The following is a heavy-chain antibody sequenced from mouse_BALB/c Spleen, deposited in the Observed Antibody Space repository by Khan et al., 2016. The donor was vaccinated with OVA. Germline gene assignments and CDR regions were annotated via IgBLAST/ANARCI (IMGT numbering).Heavy chain of an antibody. V-gene: IGHV2-6-1*01. J-gene: IGHJ4*01. Sequence: QVQLKQSGPGLVAPSQSLSITCTISGFSLTNYGVHWVRQPPGKGLEWLVVIWSDGSATYNSALKSRLIISTDKSKSQAFLKMNSPQTDDTAMYYCDRQPYYRDYIIDYYGQGTSVTVSS. D-gene: IGHD2-12*01. CDR3: DRQPYYRDYIIDY. CDR1: GFSLTNYG. CDR2: IWSDGSA.